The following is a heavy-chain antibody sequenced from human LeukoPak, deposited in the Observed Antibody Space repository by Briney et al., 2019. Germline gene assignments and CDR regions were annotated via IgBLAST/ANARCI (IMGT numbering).Heavy chain of an antibody. Sequence: SVKVSCKASGGTFSSYAISWVRQAPGQGLEWMGGIIPIFGTANYAQKFQGRVTITADKSTSTAYMELSSLRSEDTAVYYCAREWGDSGSYPDAFDIWGQGTMVTVSS. V-gene: IGHV1-69*06. CDR1: GGTFSSYA. CDR2: IIPIFGTA. D-gene: IGHD1-26*01. J-gene: IGHJ3*02. CDR3: AREWGDSGSYPDAFDI.